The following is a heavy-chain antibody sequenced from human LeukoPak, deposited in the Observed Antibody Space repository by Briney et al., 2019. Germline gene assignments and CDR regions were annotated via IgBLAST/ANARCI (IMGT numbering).Heavy chain of an antibody. J-gene: IGHJ4*02. Sequence: GGSLRLSCAASGFTFSSYWMSWVRQAPGKGLEWVANINQDGTEKYYVDSVKGRFTISRDNAKNSLYLQMNSLRAEDTAVYYCASEYCGGDCYIDYWGQGTLVTVSS. CDR1: GFTFSSYW. D-gene: IGHD2-21*02. CDR2: INQDGTEK. V-gene: IGHV3-7*01. CDR3: ASEYCGGDCYIDY.